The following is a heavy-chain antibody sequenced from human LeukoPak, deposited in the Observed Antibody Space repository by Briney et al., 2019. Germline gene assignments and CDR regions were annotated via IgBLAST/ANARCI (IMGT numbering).Heavy chain of an antibody. J-gene: IGHJ4*02. Sequence: GGTLRLSCAASGFTFSSYSMNWVRQAPGKGLEWVSSISSSSSYIYYADSVKGRFTISRDNAKNSLYLQMNSLRAEDTAVYYCAKKGYDYGDYGAPGYFDYWGQGTLVTVSS. D-gene: IGHD4-17*01. V-gene: IGHV3-21*01. CDR1: GFTFSSYS. CDR2: ISSSSSYI. CDR3: AKKGYDYGDYGAPGYFDY.